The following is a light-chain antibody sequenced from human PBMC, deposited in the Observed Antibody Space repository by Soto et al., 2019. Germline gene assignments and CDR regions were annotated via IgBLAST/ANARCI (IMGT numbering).Light chain of an antibody. Sequence: QSALTQPASVSGSPGQSITISCTGTSSDVGGYNYVSWYQQHPGKAPKLMIYEVSNRPSGVSNRFSGSKSVKTASLTISGXXXXXXADYYCSSYTSSSTLVFGGGTKL. V-gene: IGLV2-14*01. J-gene: IGLJ2*01. CDR1: SSDVGGYNY. CDR2: EVS. CDR3: SSYTSSSTLV.